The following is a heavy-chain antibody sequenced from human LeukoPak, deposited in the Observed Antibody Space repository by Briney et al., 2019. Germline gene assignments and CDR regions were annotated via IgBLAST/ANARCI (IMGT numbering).Heavy chain of an antibody. CDR1: GFTFGGYG. V-gene: IGHV3-30*12. CDR3: TRYNNDHFDY. CDR2: IAYDGSRA. J-gene: IGHJ4*02. D-gene: IGHD1-14*01. Sequence: SGGSLRLSCAGSGFTFGGYGMHWFRQTPGKGLEWVAVIAYDGSRAFYADSVKGRFTISRDNSKNTMSVQMDDLRAEDTAVYYCTRYNNDHFDYWAREPWSPSPQ.